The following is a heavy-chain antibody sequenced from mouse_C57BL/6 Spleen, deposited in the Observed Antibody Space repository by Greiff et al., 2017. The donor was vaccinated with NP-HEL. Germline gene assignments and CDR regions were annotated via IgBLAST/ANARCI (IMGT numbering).Heavy chain of an antibody. CDR1: GFTFSSYA. V-gene: IGHV5-9-1*02. J-gene: IGHJ4*01. Sequence: EVQLVESGDGLVKPGASLKLSCAASGFTFSSYAMSWVRQTPEKRLEWVAYISRGGGYIYYADTVKGRFTISRDNARNTLYLQMSSLTSEDTAMYYGTRDTVVVKGDALDYWGQGTSVTVSS. CDR2: ISRGGGYI. CDR3: TRDTVVVKGDALDY. D-gene: IGHD1-1*01.